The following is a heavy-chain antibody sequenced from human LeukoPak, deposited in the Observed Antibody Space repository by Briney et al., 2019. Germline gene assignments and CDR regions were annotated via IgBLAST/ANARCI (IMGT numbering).Heavy chain of an antibody. CDR2: IIPILGIA. J-gene: IGHJ4*02. V-gene: IGHV1-69*04. CDR3: ARDAGIAAAGTQTPVDY. D-gene: IGHD6-13*01. CDR1: GYTFSDYF. Sequence: SVKVSCKASGYTFSDYFMHWVRQAPGQGLEWMGRIIPILGIANYAQKFQGRVTITADKSTSTAYMELSSLRSEDTAVYYCARDAGIAAAGTQTPVDYWGQGTLVTVSS.